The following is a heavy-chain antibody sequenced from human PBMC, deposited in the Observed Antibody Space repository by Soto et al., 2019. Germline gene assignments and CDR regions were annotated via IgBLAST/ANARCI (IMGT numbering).Heavy chain of an antibody. D-gene: IGHD5-12*01. CDR2: IYYSGST. J-gene: IGHJ6*03. V-gene: IGHV4-59*08. Sequence: SETLSLTCTVSGGSISSYYWSWIRQPPGKGLEWIGYIYYSGSTNYNPSLKSRVTLSVDTSKNQFSLKLSYVTAADTAVYYCARQNRGYSSYDMIDYYYMDVWGKGTTVTVSS. CDR3: ARQNRGYSSYDMIDYYYMDV. CDR1: GGSISSYY.